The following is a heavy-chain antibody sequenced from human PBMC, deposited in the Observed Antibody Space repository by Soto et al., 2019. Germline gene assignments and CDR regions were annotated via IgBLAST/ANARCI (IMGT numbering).Heavy chain of an antibody. V-gene: IGHV3-23*01. CDR3: AKVEYSSGWYPNDIPFDY. D-gene: IGHD6-19*01. J-gene: IGHJ4*02. CDR1: GFTFISYA. CDR2: ISGRGGST. Sequence: GGSLKPSCATPGFTFISYAMRWVHQAPWSGLEWVSAISGRGGSTYYADSVKGRFTISRDNSKNTLYLQMNSLRAEDTAVYYCAKVEYSSGWYPNDIPFDYWGQGP.